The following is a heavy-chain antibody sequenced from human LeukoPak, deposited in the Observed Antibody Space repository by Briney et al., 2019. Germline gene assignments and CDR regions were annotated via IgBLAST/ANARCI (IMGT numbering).Heavy chain of an antibody. D-gene: IGHD7-27*01. CDR1: GFTFSSYS. Sequence: GGSLRLSCAASGFTFSSYSMNWVRQAPGKGLEWVSYISSSSSTIYYADSVKGRFTISRDNAKNSLYLQMNSLRAEDTAVYYCAKEAWGPDAFDIWGQGTMVTVSS. V-gene: IGHV3-48*01. CDR2: ISSSSSTI. CDR3: AKEAWGPDAFDI. J-gene: IGHJ3*02.